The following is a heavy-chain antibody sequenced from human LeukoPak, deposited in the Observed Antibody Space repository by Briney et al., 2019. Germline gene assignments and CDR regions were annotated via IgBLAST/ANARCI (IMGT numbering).Heavy chain of an antibody. D-gene: IGHD3-9*01. CDR2: IWYDGSNK. V-gene: IGHV3-33*06. CDR3: AKGRLRYFDWLPPGDAFDI. CDR1: GFTFSSYG. J-gene: IGHJ3*02. Sequence: GGSLRLSCAASGFTFSSYGMHWVRQAPGKGLEWVAVIWYDGSNKYYADSVKGRFTISRDNSKNTLYLQMNSLRAEDTAVYYCAKGRLRYFDWLPPGDAFDIWGQGTMVTVSS.